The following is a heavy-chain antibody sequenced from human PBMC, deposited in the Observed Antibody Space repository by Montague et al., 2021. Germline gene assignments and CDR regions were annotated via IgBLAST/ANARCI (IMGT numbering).Heavy chain of an antibody. V-gene: IGHV4-59*03. CDR3: ARRGRPIGLYHVDY. J-gene: IGHJ4*02. D-gene: IGHD1-14*01. CDR1: SGSISSFS. Sequence: SETLSLTCIVSSGSISSFSWAWTRQAPGKALEWIGHLYDSGDTYYNPSLHSRLTFSLDTSRNQFFLRLTSVTAADTAVYYCARRGRPIGLYHVDYWGQGTLVTVSS. CDR2: LYDSGDT.